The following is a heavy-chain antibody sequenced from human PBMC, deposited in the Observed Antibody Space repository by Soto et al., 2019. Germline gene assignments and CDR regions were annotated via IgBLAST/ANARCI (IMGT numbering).Heavy chain of an antibody. CDR2: VYYTGST. CDR1: GGSVNTFY. V-gene: IGHV4-59*02. CDR3: ARDWGRSNYFDY. J-gene: IGHJ4*02. Sequence: QVQLQESGPGLVKPSETLSLTCTVSGGSVNTFYWSWIRQPPGKGLEWVGHVYYTGSTDYNPSLKSRVTISVDTPKNQVSLKLNSVTTADTAVYFCARDWGRSNYFDYWGQGTLVTVSS. D-gene: IGHD3-16*01.